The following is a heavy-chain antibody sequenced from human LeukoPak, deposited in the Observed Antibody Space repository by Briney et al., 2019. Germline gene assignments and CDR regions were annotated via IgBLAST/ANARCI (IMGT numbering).Heavy chain of an antibody. D-gene: IGHD3-10*01. V-gene: IGHV4-59*01. CDR3: AKALFSGSGRAGNMDV. CDR2: VYYSGST. CDR1: GGSFEHYF. J-gene: IGHJ6*03. Sequence: PSETLSLTCTVSGGSFEHYFWSWIQQPPGKGLEWIGYVYYSGSTDYSPPLKSRLTISADTSKNKFSLKLSSVTAADTAVYYCAKALFSGSGRAGNMDVWGKGTTVTVSS.